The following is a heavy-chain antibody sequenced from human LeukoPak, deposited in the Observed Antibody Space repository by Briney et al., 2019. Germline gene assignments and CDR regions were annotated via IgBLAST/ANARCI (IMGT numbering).Heavy chain of an antibody. CDR3: ARGMSALYGSGSYVFDY. J-gene: IGHJ4*01. CDR2: IYYSGST. D-gene: IGHD3-10*01. CDR1: GGSISSYY. Sequence: NPSETLSLTCTVSGGSISSYYWSWIRQPPGKGLEWIGYIYYSGSTNYNPSLKSRVTISVDTSKNQFSLKLSSVTAADTAVYYCARGMSALYGSGSYVFDYWGQGTLVTVSS. V-gene: IGHV4-59*01.